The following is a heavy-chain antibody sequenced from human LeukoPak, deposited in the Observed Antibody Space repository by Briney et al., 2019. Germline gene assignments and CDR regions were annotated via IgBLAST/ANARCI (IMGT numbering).Heavy chain of an antibody. Sequence: LPGGSLRLSCAASGFTFSDYAMNWVRQTPGKGLEWVSGIGRSGRSTFYADSVKGRFTISRDNSKNTPSLQIDSLRAEDTAVYYCARGYCSRGSCLAAFDVWGQGTLVTVSS. CDR2: IGRSGRST. J-gene: IGHJ3*01. CDR3: ARGYCSRGSCLAAFDV. CDR1: GFTFSDYA. D-gene: IGHD2-15*01. V-gene: IGHV3-23*01.